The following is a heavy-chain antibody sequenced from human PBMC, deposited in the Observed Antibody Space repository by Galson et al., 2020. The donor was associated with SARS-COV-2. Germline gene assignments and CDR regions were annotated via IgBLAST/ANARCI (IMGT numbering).Heavy chain of an antibody. CDR1: GFTLSSYG. V-gene: IGHV3-33*01. D-gene: IGHD4-4*01. J-gene: IGHJ5*02. CDR3: ARDATVPYNWFDP. Sequence: GGALRLSCAASGFTLSSYGMHWVRQAPGKGLEWVAVIWYDGSNKYYADSVKGRFTISRDNSKNTLYLQMNSLRAEDTAVYYCARDATVPYNWFDPWGQGTLVTVSS. CDR2: IWYDGSNK.